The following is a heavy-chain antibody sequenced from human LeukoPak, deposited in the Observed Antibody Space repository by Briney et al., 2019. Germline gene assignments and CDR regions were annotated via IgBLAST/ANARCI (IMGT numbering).Heavy chain of an antibody. V-gene: IGHV3-21*01. Sequence: ETLSLTCAVYGGSFSGYYWSWIRQPPGKGLEWVSSISSSSSYIYYADSVKGRFTISRDNAKNSLYLQMNSLRAEDTAVYYCARGDRDLYCSSTSCYPVLGGQGTLVTVSS. D-gene: IGHD2-2*01. CDR3: ARGDRDLYCSSTSCYPVL. CDR1: GGSFSGYY. CDR2: ISSSSSYI. J-gene: IGHJ4*02.